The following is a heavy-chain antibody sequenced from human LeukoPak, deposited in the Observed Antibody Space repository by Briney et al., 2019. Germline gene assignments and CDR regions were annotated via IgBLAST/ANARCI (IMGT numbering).Heavy chain of an antibody. CDR2: IGIDSGNT. CDR1: GFPFIEFS. J-gene: IGHJ4*02. Sequence: GGSLRLSCTTSGFPFIEFSMNWVRQAPGEGLEWISYIGIDSGNTKYADSVRGRFTISADKAKNSLYLEMNSLRVEDTAVYYRARDHNYAFDNWGQGTLVSVAS. CDR3: ARDHNYAFDN. D-gene: IGHD1-1*01. V-gene: IGHV3-48*01.